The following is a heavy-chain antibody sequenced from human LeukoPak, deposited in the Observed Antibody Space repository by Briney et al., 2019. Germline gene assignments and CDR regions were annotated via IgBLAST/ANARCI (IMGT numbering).Heavy chain of an antibody. Sequence: PGGSLRLSCAASGFTVSSNYMSWVRQAPGKGLEWVSVIYSGGSTYYADSVKGRFTTSRDNSKNTLYLQMNSLRAEDTAVYYCARDKFYGDYGFDYWGQGTLVTVSS. D-gene: IGHD4-17*01. V-gene: IGHV3-53*01. CDR1: GFTVSSNY. CDR3: ARDKFYGDYGFDY. CDR2: IYSGGST. J-gene: IGHJ4*02.